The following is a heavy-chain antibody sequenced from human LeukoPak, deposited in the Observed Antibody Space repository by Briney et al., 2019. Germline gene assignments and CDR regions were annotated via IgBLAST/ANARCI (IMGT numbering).Heavy chain of an antibody. V-gene: IGHV4-34*01. CDR2: INHSGST. CDR3: ARRRRYCSGGSCEVDY. J-gene: IGHJ4*02. Sequence: SETLSLTCAVYGGSFSGYYWSWIRQPPGKGLEWIREINHSGSTNYNATLKSRVTISVDTSKNQFSLKLSSVTAADTAVYYCARRRRYCSGGSCEVDYWGQGTLFTVSS. CDR1: GGSFSGYY. D-gene: IGHD2-15*01.